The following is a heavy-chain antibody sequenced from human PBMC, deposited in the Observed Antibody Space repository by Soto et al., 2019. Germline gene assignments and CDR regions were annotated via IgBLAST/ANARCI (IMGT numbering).Heavy chain of an antibody. V-gene: IGHV3-48*01. J-gene: IGHJ4*02. CDR3: ARDLGIVATPNRFDY. CDR1: GFTFSSYS. CDR2: ISSSSSTI. Sequence: ESGGGLVQPGGSLRLSCAASGFTFSSYSMNWVRQAPGKGLEWVSYISSSSSTIYYADSVKGRFTISRDNAKNSLYLQMNSLRAEDTAVYYCARDLGIVATPNRFDYWGQGTLVTVSS. D-gene: IGHD5-12*01.